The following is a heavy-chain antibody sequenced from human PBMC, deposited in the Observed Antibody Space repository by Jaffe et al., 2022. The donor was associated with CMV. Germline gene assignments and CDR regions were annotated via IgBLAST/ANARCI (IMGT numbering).Heavy chain of an antibody. CDR2: ITPSRDST. Sequence: QVQLVQSGAEVKKPGASVKVSCKASGYSFNMYYMHWLRQAPGQGLEWMGMITPSRDSTTYAEKFQGRVTMTADTSATTVYMDLSSLRSDDTAVYYCARVSRIQGNGAYIPFDYWGQGTLVTVSS. J-gene: IGHJ4*02. CDR3: ARVSRIQGNGAYIPFDY. CDR1: GYSFNMYY. V-gene: IGHV1-46*02. D-gene: IGHD4-17*01.